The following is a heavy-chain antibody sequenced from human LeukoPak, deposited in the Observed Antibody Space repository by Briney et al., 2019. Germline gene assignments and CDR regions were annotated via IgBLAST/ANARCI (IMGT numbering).Heavy chain of an antibody. CDR3: ARAPPVVVPAASFYYYYMDV. Sequence: PSETLSLTCAVYGGSFSGYYWSWIRQPPGKGLEWIGEINHSGSTNYNPSLKRRVTISVDTSKNQFTLKLSSVTAADTAVYYCARAPPVVVPAASFYYYYMDVWGKGTTVTVSS. CDR2: INHSGST. J-gene: IGHJ6*03. V-gene: IGHV4-34*01. D-gene: IGHD2-2*01. CDR1: GGSFSGYY.